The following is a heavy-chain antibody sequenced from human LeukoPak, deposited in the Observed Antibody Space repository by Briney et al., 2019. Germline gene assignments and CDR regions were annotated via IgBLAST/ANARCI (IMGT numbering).Heavy chain of an antibody. CDR2: ITNDGNNK. D-gene: IGHD3-10*01. J-gene: IGHJ6*02. CDR1: GLPFRNYV. Sequence: GGSLRLSWLPSGLPFRNYVRPGSGRGPGKGRGGGAFITNDGNNKWDADSVKGRFSISRDNSKNTLFLQMNSLRVEDTAVYYCARADYSGSGYYGMDVWGQGTTVTVSS. CDR3: ARADYSGSGYYGMDV. V-gene: IGHV3-30-3*01.